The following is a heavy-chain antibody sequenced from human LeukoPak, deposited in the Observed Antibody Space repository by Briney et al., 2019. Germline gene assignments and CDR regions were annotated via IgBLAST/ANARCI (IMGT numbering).Heavy chain of an antibody. V-gene: IGHV3-9*01. CDR3: AKGRDGYNGYFDY. Sequence: PGGSLRLSCAASGFTFSSYWMHWVRQAPGKGLEWVSGISWNSGSLGYADSVKGRFTISRDNAKNSLYLQMNSLRAEDTALYYCAKGRDGYNGYFDYWGQGTLVTVSS. J-gene: IGHJ4*02. D-gene: IGHD5-12*01. CDR1: GFTFSSYW. CDR2: ISWNSGSL.